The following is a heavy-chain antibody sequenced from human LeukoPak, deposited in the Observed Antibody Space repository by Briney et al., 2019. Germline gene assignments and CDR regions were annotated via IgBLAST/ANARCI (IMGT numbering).Heavy chain of an antibody. CDR2: INHSGST. J-gene: IGHJ4*02. CDR1: GGSFSGYY. V-gene: IGHV4-34*01. Sequence: ESSETLSLTCAVYGGSFSGYYWSWIRQPPGKGLEWIGEINHSGSTNYNPSLKSRVTISVDTSKNQFSLKLSSETAADTAVYYCARAYSSSWYYFDYWGQGTLVTVSS. CDR3: ARAYSSSWYYFDY. D-gene: IGHD6-13*01.